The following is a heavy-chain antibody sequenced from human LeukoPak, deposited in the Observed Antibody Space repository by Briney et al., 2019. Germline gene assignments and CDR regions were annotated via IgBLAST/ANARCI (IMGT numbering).Heavy chain of an antibody. J-gene: IGHJ4*02. CDR1: GGSFSGYY. CDR2: INHSGST. D-gene: IGHD2-2*01. CDR3: ARGPCSSTSCYFNY. Sequence: SETLSLTCAVYGGSFSGYYWSWIRQPPGKGLEWIGEINHSGSTNYNPSLKSRVTISVDTSKNQSSLKLSSVTAADTAVYYCARGPCSSTSCYFNYWGQGTLVTVSS. V-gene: IGHV4-34*01.